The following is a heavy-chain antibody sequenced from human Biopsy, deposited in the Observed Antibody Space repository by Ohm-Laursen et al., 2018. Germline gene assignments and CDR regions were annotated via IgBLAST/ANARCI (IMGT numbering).Heavy chain of an antibody. V-gene: IGHV4-59*01. CDR3: ARDRGYYSDRTVPGYFDL. Sequence: TLSLTCTASGDSISSYYWSWIRQPPGKGLEWIGYVYYTGSTDYNPSLQSRVTISVDTSKNHFSLRLRSVTPADTAIYYCARDRGYYSDRTVPGYFDLWGRGTLVTVSS. J-gene: IGHJ2*01. CDR2: VYYTGST. CDR1: GDSISSYY. D-gene: IGHD3-22*01.